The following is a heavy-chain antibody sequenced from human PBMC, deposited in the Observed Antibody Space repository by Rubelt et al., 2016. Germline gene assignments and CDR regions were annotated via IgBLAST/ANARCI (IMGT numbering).Heavy chain of an antibody. CDR3: AKDPPSQTPYCSSTSCYFDY. Sequence: EVQLLESGGGLVQPGGSLRLSCAASGFTFSSYAMSWVRQAPGKGLEWVSGVSGSGGSTYYADSVKGRFTISRDNSRNTMYLQMSSLRAGDTAVYYCAKDPPSQTPYCSSTSCYFDYWGQGTLVTVSS. D-gene: IGHD2-2*01. CDR2: VSGSGGST. V-gene: IGHV3-23*01. CDR1: GFTFSSYA. J-gene: IGHJ4*02.